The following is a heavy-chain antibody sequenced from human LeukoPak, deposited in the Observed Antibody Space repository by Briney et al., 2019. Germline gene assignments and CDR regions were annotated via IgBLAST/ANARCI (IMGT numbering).Heavy chain of an antibody. Sequence: GGSLRLSCAASGFTFSSYGMHWVRQAPGKGLGWVAFIRYDGSNKYYADSVKGRFTISRDNSKNTLYLQMNSLRAEDTAVYYCAGDDYGGNPEGYWGQGTLVTVSS. CDR3: AGDDYGGNPEGY. CDR1: GFTFSSYG. D-gene: IGHD4-23*01. V-gene: IGHV3-30*02. J-gene: IGHJ4*02. CDR2: IRYDGSNK.